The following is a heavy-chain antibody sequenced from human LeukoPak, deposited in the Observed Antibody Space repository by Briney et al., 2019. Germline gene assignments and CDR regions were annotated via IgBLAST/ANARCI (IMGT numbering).Heavy chain of an antibody. CDR1: GGTFSSYA. V-gene: IGHV1-69*13. CDR2: IIPIFGTA. Sequence: SVKVSCKASGGTFSSYAISWVRQAPGQGLEWMGGIIPIFGTANYAQKFQGRVTITADESTSTAYMELSSLRSEDTAVYYCARDTYSSGWSPNYAFDIWGQGTMVTVSS. CDR3: ARDTYSSGWSPNYAFDI. D-gene: IGHD6-19*01. J-gene: IGHJ3*02.